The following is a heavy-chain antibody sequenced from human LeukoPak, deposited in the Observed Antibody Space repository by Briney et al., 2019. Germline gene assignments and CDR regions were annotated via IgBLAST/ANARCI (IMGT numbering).Heavy chain of an antibody. CDR1: GVSITDNW. J-gene: IGHJ4*02. V-gene: IGHV4-4*02. D-gene: IGHD1-26*01. CDR2: ILHTGPT. CDR3: VRGGTYYLPY. Sequence: KPSETLSLTCAVSGVSITDNWWSWVRQPPGKGLEWIGEILHTGPTNFNPSLKSRVTISMDKSKNQLSLRLNSVTAADTAIYYCVRGGTYYLPYWGQGILVTVSS.